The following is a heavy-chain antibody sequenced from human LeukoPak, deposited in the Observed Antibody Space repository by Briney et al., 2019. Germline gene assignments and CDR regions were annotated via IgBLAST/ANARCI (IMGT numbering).Heavy chain of an antibody. D-gene: IGHD2-2*01. Sequence: ASVKVSCKASGYTFTGYYMHWVRQAPGQGLEWMGWINPNSGGTNYAQEFQGRVTMTRDTSISTAYMELSRLRSDDTAVYYCARGGVVPAAPSDYWAKETLVPVSS. J-gene: IGHJ4*02. CDR3: ARGGVVPAAPSDY. CDR2: INPNSGGT. CDR1: GYTFTGYY. V-gene: IGHV1-2*02.